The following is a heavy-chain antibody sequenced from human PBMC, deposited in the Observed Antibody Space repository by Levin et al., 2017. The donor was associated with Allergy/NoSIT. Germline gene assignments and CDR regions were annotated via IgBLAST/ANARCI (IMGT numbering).Heavy chain of an antibody. CDR1: GFTFSSYA. V-gene: IGHV3-23*01. CDR2: ISGSGGST. Sequence: GESLKISCAASGFTFSSYAMSWVRQAPGKGLEWVSAISGSGGSTYYADSVKGRFTISRDNSKNTLYLQMNNLRAEDTAVYYCATVGSEGSYYDYYMDVWGKGTTVTVSS. CDR3: ATVGSEGSYYDYYMDV. J-gene: IGHJ6*03. D-gene: IGHD1-26*01.